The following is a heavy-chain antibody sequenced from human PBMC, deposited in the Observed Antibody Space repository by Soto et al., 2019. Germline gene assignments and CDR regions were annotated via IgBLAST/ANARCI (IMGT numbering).Heavy chain of an antibody. Sequence: QVQLVQSGAEVKKPGSSVKVSCKASGGTFSSYTISWVRQAPGQGLEWMGRIIPILGIANYAQKFQGRVTIPADKSTSTAYMELSSLRSEDTAVYYCARGWFGESPLDYWGQGTLVTVSS. J-gene: IGHJ4*02. CDR2: IIPILGIA. D-gene: IGHD3-10*01. CDR1: GGTFSSYT. V-gene: IGHV1-69*02. CDR3: ARGWFGESPLDY.